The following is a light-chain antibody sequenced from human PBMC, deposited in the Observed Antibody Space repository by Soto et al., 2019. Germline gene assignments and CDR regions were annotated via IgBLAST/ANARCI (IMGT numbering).Light chain of an antibody. CDR3: EQYANSPYT. CDR2: GAS. J-gene: IGKJ2*01. Sequence: EIVLTQSPGTLSLSPGERATLSCRASQSVSSNYLAWYQQKPGQAPRLLIYGASSRATGIPDRFSGSESGTEFTLNISTREPEDVAVYYCEQYANSPYTFGPGTKLEIK. CDR1: QSVSSNY. V-gene: IGKV3-20*01.